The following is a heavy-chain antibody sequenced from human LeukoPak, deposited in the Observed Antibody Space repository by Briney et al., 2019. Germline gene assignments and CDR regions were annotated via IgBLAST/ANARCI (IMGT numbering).Heavy chain of an antibody. Sequence: PSETLSLTCAVYGGSFSGYYWSWIRQPPGKGLEWIGEINHSGSTNYNPSLKSRVTISVDTSKNQFSLKLSSVTAAGTAVYYCARGPRLQFSKGLDYWGQGTLVTVSS. D-gene: IGHD5-24*01. CDR3: ARGPRLQFSKGLDY. CDR1: GGSFSGYY. CDR2: INHSGST. J-gene: IGHJ4*02. V-gene: IGHV4-34*01.